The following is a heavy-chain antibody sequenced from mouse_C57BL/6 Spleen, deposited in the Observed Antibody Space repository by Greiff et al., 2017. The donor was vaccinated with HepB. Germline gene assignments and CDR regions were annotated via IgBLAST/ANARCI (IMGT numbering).Heavy chain of an antibody. Sequence: VQLQQPGAELVRPGSSVKLSCKASGYTFTSYWMDWVKQRPGQGLEWIGNIYPSDSETHYNQKFKDKATLTVDKSSSTAYMQLSSLTTEDSAVYYCARNYSRALDYWGQGTSVTVSS. CDR3: ARNYSRALDY. CDR2: IYPSDSET. D-gene: IGHD1-3*01. J-gene: IGHJ4*01. CDR1: GYTFTSYW. V-gene: IGHV1-61*01.